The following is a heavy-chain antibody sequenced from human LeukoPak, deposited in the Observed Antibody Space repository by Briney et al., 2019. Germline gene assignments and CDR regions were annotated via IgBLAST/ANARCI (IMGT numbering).Heavy chain of an antibody. CDR3: ASQYDYGADDY. J-gene: IGHJ4*02. D-gene: IGHD4-17*01. CDR2: IYYSGST. V-gene: IGHV4-39*01. Sequence: SETLSLTCRVSGDSISSSNYYWAWIRQPPGKGLEWIGSIYYSGSTYYNPSLKSRVTISVDTSKNPFSLKLNSVTAADTALYYCASQYDYGADDYWGQGTLVTVSS. CDR1: GDSISSSNYY.